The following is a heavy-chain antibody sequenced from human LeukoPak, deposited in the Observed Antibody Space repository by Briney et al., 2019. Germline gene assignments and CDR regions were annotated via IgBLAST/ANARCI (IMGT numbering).Heavy chain of an antibody. CDR3: ARGGGYSDDAFDI. CDR2: IYYSGST. Sequence: SETLSLTCTVSGGSISSSSYYWGWIRQPPGKGLEWIGSIYYSGSTYYNPSLKSRVTISVDTSKNQFSLKLSSVAAADTAVYYCARGGGYSDDAFDIWGQGTMVTVSS. J-gene: IGHJ3*02. D-gene: IGHD2-21*01. CDR1: GGSISSSSYY. V-gene: IGHV4-39*07.